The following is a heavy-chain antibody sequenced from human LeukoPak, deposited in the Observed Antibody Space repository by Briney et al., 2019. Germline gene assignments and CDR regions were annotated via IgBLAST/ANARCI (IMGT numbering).Heavy chain of an antibody. CDR2: MNPNSGNT. D-gene: IGHD3-10*01. CDR1: GYTFTSYD. J-gene: IGHJ3*02. CDR3: ARRSESSITGALDAFDI. V-gene: IGHV1-8*01. Sequence: ASVKVSCKASGYTFTSYDINWVRQATGQGLEWMGWMNPNSGNTGYAQKFRGRVTMTRNTSISTAYMELSSLRSEDTAVYYCARRSESSITGALDAFDIWGQGTMVTVSS.